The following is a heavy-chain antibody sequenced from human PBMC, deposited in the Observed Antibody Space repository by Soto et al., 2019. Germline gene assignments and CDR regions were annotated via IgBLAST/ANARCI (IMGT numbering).Heavy chain of an antibody. D-gene: IGHD2-15*01. J-gene: IGHJ4*02. Sequence: GGSLRLSCAASGFTFSSYEMNWVRQAPGKGLEWVSYISSSGSTIYYADSVKGRFTISRDNAKSSLYLQMNSLRVEDTAVYFCSRDVVVGAKALNYWGQGALVTVSS. CDR3: SRDVVVGAKALNY. CDR1: GFTFSSYE. V-gene: IGHV3-48*03. CDR2: ISSSGSTI.